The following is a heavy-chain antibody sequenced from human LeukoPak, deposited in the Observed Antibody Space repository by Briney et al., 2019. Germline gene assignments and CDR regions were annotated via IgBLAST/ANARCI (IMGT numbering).Heavy chain of an antibody. CDR2: ISGSGGST. CDR3: AKDGGITMVRGVIRAKYYFDY. D-gene: IGHD3-10*01. Sequence: GGSLRLSCAASGFTFSSYAMSWVRQAPGKGLEWVSAISGSGGSTYYADSVKGRFTISRDNSKNTLYLQMNSLRAEDTAVYYCAKDGGITMVRGVIRAKYYFDYWGQGTLVTVSS. V-gene: IGHV3-23*01. J-gene: IGHJ4*02. CDR1: GFTFSSYA.